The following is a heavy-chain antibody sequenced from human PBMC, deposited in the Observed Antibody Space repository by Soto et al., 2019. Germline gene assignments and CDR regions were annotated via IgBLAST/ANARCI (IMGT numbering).Heavy chain of an antibody. Sequence: SETLSLTCTVSGGSFNSGGYYWSWIRQPPGKGLEWIGFIFYNGGTSYNPSLGSRVTISADTSKTLFSLNLNFVTAADTAVYYCARGDHGPRRFYFDTWGQETLVTVSS. CDR1: GGSFNSGGYY. V-gene: IGHV4-61*03. CDR3: ARGDHGPRRFYFDT. J-gene: IGHJ4*02. CDR2: IFYNGGT. D-gene: IGHD2-8*01.